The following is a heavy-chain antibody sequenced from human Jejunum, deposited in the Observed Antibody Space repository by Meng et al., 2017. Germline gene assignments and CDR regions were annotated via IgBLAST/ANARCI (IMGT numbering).Heavy chain of an antibody. CDR2: ISSGSGV. CDR3: ARVRTGRLLVDH. V-gene: IGHV3-11*01. Sequence: VQLVGAGGGLVKPGGSLRLSCAASGFMFSDQYMSWIRQAPGKGLEWVSHISSGSGVYYADSVKGRFTISRDNAKNSLYLQMDSLRADDTAVYYCARVRTGRLLVDHWGQGTLVTVSS. CDR1: GFMFSDQY. D-gene: IGHD1-14*01. J-gene: IGHJ4*02.